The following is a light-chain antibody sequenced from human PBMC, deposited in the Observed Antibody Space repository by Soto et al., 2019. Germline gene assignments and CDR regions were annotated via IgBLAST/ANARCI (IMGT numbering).Light chain of an antibody. CDR3: QQYGGSPRT. V-gene: IGKV3-20*01. CDR2: GAS. CDR1: QSVTKS. J-gene: IGKJ1*01. Sequence: EIVLTQSPGTLSLSPVERATLSCRASQSVTKSLAWYQQKPGQAPRLLIYGASSRATGIPDRFSGSGSGTDFTLTISRLEPEDFAVYYCQQYGGSPRTFGQGTKGDIK.